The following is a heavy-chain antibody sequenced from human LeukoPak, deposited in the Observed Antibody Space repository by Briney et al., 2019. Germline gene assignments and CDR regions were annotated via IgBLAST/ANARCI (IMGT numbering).Heavy chain of an antibody. Sequence: SQTLSLICTVSGGSISSGGYYWSWIRQHPGKGLEWIGYIYYSGSTYYNPSLKSRVTISVDTSKNQFSLKLTSVTAADTAVYYCARVPRITIFGVVIIRFDPWGQGTLVTVSS. D-gene: IGHD3-3*01. CDR1: GGSISSGGYY. V-gene: IGHV4-31*03. CDR3: ARVPRITIFGVVIIRFDP. J-gene: IGHJ5*02. CDR2: IYYSGST.